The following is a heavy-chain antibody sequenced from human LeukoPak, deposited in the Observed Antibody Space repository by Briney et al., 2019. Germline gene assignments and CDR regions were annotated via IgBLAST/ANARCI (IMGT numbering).Heavy chain of an antibody. CDR1: GFTFNSYA. D-gene: IGHD2-21*02. J-gene: IGHJ4*02. V-gene: IGHV3-23*01. CDR2: ISASGDST. Sequence: GGSLTLSCAGSGFTFNSYAMSWLRQAPGKGLEWVSGISASGDSTYYADSVKGRFTIYRDSSRNTLYLKMNSLRAEDTAVYYCAKWLVTAAGGRYFDYWGQGTLVTVSS. CDR3: AKWLVTAAGGRYFDY.